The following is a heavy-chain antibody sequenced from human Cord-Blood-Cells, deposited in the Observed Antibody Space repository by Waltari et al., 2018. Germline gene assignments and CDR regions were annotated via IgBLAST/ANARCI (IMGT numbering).Heavy chain of an antibody. V-gene: IGHV4-38-2*02. D-gene: IGHD6-6*01. Sequence: QVQLQESGPGLVKPSETLSLTCAVSGYSISSGYYWGWIRQPPGKGLEWIGSIYHSGSTYHNPSLKSRVTISVDTSKNQFSLKLSSVTAADTAVYYCARDFRDSSSSGGFDYWGQGTLVTVSS. CDR2: IYHSGST. CDR1: GYSISSGYY. CDR3: ARDFRDSSSSGGFDY. J-gene: IGHJ4*02.